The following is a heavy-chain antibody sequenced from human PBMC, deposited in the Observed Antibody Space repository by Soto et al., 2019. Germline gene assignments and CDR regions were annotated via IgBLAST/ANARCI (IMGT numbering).Heavy chain of an antibody. CDR2: IRSRAYSGTT. D-gene: IGHD1-26*01. CDR3: TRVRVRWESLGWFDP. Sequence: GSLRLSCSASGFSFGDYGMSWVRQAPGKGLEWVGFIRSRAYSGTTEYAASVKGRFTISRDDAKTIAYLQMNSLKTEDTAIYYCTRVRVRWESLGWFDPWGQGTLVTVSS. J-gene: IGHJ5*02. V-gene: IGHV3-49*04. CDR1: GFSFGDYG.